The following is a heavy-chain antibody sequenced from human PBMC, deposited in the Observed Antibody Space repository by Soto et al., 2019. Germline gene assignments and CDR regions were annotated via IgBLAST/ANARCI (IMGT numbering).Heavy chain of an antibody. Sequence: SVKVSCKASGGTFSSYAISWVRQAPGQGLEWMGGIIPIFGTANYAQKFQGRVTITADESTSTAYMELSSLRSEDAAVYYCARYRYSSGWYSWYFDLWGRGTLVTVS. CDR3: ARYRYSSGWYSWYFDL. J-gene: IGHJ2*01. CDR2: IIPIFGTA. CDR1: GGTFSSYA. V-gene: IGHV1-69*13. D-gene: IGHD6-19*01.